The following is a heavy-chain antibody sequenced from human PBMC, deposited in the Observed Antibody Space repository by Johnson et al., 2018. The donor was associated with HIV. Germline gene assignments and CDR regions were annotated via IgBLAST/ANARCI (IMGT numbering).Heavy chain of an antibody. J-gene: IGHJ3*02. Sequence: QVQLVESGGGVVQPGRSLRLSCAASGFTFSSYAMHWVRQAPGKVLEWVAVISYDGSNKYYADSVKGRFTISRDNSKNTVYLQMNRLRAEETAVYYCARERINDGFDIWGQGTMVTVSS. D-gene: IGHD2-15*01. V-gene: IGHV3-30-3*01. CDR1: GFTFSSYA. CDR3: ARERINDGFDI. CDR2: ISYDGSNK.